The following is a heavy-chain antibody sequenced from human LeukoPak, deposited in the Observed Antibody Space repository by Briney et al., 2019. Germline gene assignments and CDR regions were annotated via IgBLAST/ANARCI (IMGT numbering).Heavy chain of an antibody. CDR1: GFTFSYYY. D-gene: IGHD6-13*01. V-gene: IGHV3-23*01. CDR2: ISDSGGST. Sequence: GGSLRLSCAASGFTFSYYYMSGVRQAPGKGLEWVSAISDSGGSTYYADSVKGRFTISRDNSKNTLYLQMNSLRAEDTAVYYCAKDRIAYYFDYWGQGTLVTVSS. CDR3: AKDRIAYYFDY. J-gene: IGHJ4*02.